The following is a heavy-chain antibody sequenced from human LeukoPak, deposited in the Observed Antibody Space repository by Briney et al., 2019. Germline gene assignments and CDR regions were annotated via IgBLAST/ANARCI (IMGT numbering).Heavy chain of an antibody. D-gene: IGHD1-20*01. Sequence: GGSLRLSCAASGFTFSNYMMHWVRQAPGKGLVWASRIKSGGITITYADSVKGRFTISRDNAKNTLYLQMNSLRAEDTAVYYCLRDLNWSLDQWGQGTLVTVSS. CDR1: GFTFSNYM. J-gene: IGHJ4*02. V-gene: IGHV3-74*01. CDR2: IKSGGITI. CDR3: LRDLNWSLDQ.